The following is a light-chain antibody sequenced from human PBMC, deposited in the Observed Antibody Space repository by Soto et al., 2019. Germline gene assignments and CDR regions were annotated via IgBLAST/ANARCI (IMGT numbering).Light chain of an antibody. CDR1: QNVGSN. V-gene: IGKV3-15*01. CDR3: QQWIRWT. CDR2: GAS. Sequence: EIVTTQSPATLSVSPGDRVTLSCRASQNVGSNVAWFQQRPGQAPRLLIYGASTRAAGIPGRFSGGGSDTEFTLTISSLQSEDFATYYCQQWIRWTFGQGTRLELK. J-gene: IGKJ1*01.